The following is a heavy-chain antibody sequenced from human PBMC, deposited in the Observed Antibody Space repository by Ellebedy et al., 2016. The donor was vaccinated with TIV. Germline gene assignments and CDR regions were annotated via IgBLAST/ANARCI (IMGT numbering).Heavy chain of an antibody. V-gene: IGHV4-34*01. J-gene: IGHJ3*02. CDR1: GESFSGYY. Sequence: SETLSLXXGVYGESFSGYYWSWIRQPPGKGLEWIGEINQSGSTNYNPSLKSRVIISVDTSKNQFSLRLSSVTAADTAVYYCARGPPFDIWGQGTLVTVSS. CDR2: INQSGST. CDR3: ARGPPFDI.